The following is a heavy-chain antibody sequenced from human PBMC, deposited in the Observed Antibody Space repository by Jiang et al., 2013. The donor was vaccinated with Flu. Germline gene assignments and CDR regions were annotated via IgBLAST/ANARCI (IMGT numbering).Heavy chain of an antibody. D-gene: IGHD3-16*02. V-gene: IGHV4-59*01. CDR2: IYYSGST. CDR3: ARESYYDYVWGSYRNYYYGMDV. Sequence: TLSLTCTVSGGSISSYYWSWIRQPPGKGLEWIGYIYYSGSTNYNPSLKSRVTISVDTSKNQFSLKLSSVTAADTAVYYCARESYYDYVWGSYRNYYYGMDVWGQGTTVTVSS. J-gene: IGHJ6*02. CDR1: GGSISSYY.